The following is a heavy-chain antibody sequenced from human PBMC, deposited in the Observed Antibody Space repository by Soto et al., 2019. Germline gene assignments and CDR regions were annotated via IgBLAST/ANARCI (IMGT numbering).Heavy chain of an antibody. D-gene: IGHD6-19*01. CDR1: GFSFSSYA. J-gene: IGHJ5*02. CDR2: ISHDGINK. CDR3: ARDMYSSDYFVKWFEP. V-gene: IGHV3-30-3*01. Sequence: QVRLVESGGGVVQPGRSLRLSCTASGFSFSSYAMYWFRQPPGKGLDWLAVISHDGINKHYADSVKGRVTVSRDNSNHSLDLQLNSLRGEDTAMYYCARDMYSSDYFVKWFEPWGQGTLVTVSS.